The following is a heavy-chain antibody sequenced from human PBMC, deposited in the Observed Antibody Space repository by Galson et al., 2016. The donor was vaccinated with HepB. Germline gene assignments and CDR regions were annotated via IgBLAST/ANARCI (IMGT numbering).Heavy chain of an antibody. J-gene: IGHJ4*02. V-gene: IGHV3-23*01. Sequence: SLRLSCAASGFIFSNYAMTWVRQAPGKGLEWVSGISISGGSTYYADSVKGRFIISRDSSKNTLYLQLNSLRAEDTAVYFCAKSKREGRAESTALDYWGQGTLVTVSS. CDR1: GFIFSNYA. D-gene: IGHD1-26*01. CDR3: AKSKREGRAESTALDY. CDR2: ISISGGST.